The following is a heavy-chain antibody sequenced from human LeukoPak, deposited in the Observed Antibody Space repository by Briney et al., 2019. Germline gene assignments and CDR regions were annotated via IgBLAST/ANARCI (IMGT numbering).Heavy chain of an antibody. V-gene: IGHV3-30-3*01. Sequence: GGSLRLSCAASEFNFNAYAMHWVRQAPGKGLEWVAVISYDGSIKYYGDSAKGRFTISRDNSENTLYLQMSGLRTEDTAVYYCARQLGEEWKGDYYYYGMDVWGQGTTVTVSS. CDR2: ISYDGSIK. D-gene: IGHD3-16*01. CDR1: EFNFNAYA. CDR3: ARQLGEEWKGDYYYYGMDV. J-gene: IGHJ6*02.